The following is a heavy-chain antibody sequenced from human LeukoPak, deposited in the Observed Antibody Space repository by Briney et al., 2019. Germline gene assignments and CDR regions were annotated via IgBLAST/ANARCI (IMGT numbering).Heavy chain of an antibody. CDR3: ARGGTDKLLWFGELLSRAIDY. CDR1: GGSFSGYY. Sequence: PSGTLSLTCAVYGGSFSGYYWSWIRQPPGKGLEWIGEINHSGSTNYNPSLKSRVTISVDTSKNQFSLKLSSVTAADMAVYYCARGGTDKLLWFGELLSRAIDYWGQGTLVTVSS. J-gene: IGHJ4*02. CDR2: INHSGST. D-gene: IGHD3-10*01. V-gene: IGHV4-34*01.